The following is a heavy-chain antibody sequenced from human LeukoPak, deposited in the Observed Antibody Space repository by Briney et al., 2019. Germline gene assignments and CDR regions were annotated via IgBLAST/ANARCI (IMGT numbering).Heavy chain of an antibody. CDR3: ASLNYYDTSGYFDY. CDR2: IIPMFGTA. D-gene: IGHD3-22*01. Sequence: SVKVCCKASGGIFSSYVISWVRQAPGQGLEWMGGIIPMFGTANYAQKFQDRVTITADKATSTDYMELSSLRSEDTAVYYCASLNYYDTSGYFDYWGQGTLVTVSS. J-gene: IGHJ4*02. CDR1: GGIFSSYV. V-gene: IGHV1-69*06.